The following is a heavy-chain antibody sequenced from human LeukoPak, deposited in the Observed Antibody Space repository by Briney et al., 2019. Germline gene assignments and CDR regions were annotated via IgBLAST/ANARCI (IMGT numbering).Heavy chain of an antibody. J-gene: IGHJ4*02. D-gene: IGHD5-24*01. CDR1: GFTFSSYA. CDR3: AKSRDGWYHGTL. CDR2: ISYDGSNK. Sequence: GGSLRLSCAASGFTFSSYAMHWVRQAPGKGLEWVAVISYDGSNKYYADSVKGRFTISRDNSKNTLYLQMNSLRLEDTAMYFCAKSRDGWYHGTLWGQGTQVTVSS. V-gene: IGHV3-30*04.